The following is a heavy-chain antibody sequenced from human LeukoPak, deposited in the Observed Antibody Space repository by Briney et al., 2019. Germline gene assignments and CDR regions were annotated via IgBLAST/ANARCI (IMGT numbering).Heavy chain of an antibody. CDR3: ARGTPCSGGSCYWFDP. V-gene: IGHV4-59*08. CDR2: IYYSGST. D-gene: IGHD2-15*01. Sequence: SETLSLTCTVSGGSISSYYWSWIRQPPGKGLEWIGYIYYSGSTNYNPSLKSRVTISVDTSKNQFSLKLSSVTAADTAVYYCARGTPCSGGSCYWFDPWGQGTLVTVSS. CDR1: GGSISSYY. J-gene: IGHJ5*02.